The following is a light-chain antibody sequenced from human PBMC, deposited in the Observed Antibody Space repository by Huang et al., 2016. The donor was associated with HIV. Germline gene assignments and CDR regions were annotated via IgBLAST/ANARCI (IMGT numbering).Light chain of an antibody. CDR3: QQFYNMPYT. J-gene: IGKJ2*01. CDR1: RSLLFASNSKNF. CDR2: MAS. Sequence: DILLTQSPDSLAVSLGERATLTCRSSRSLLFASNSKNFLAWYQQKPGQSPKLLMDMASVRESGVPERFTGSGAGTEFNLTIASLQAEDVAVYYCQQFYNMPYTFGRGTRLEI. V-gene: IGKV4-1*01.